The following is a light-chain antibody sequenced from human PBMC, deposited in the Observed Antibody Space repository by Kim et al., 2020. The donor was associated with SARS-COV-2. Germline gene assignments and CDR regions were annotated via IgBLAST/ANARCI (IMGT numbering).Light chain of an antibody. Sequence: VALGQKARITCGGNNIGSKNVHWYQQKPGQAPVLVIYRDSNRPSGIPERFSGSNSGNTATLTISRAQAGDEADYYCQVWDSSNVVFGGGTKLTVL. CDR2: RDS. CDR3: QVWDSSNVV. CDR1: NIGSKN. J-gene: IGLJ2*01. V-gene: IGLV3-9*01.